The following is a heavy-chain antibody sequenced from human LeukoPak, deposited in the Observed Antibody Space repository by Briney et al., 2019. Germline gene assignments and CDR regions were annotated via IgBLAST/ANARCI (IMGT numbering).Heavy chain of an antibody. D-gene: IGHD3-22*01. V-gene: IGHV4-34*01. CDR2: INDSGST. CDR1: GGSFSDYY. CDR3: ARGPPRVFGTSGFYYNY. Sequence: SETLSLTCAVYGGSFSDYYWSWIRQPPGKGLEWIGEINDSGSTNYNTSLTSRVTMSADTSKNPFSLKLSSVTAADTAVYYCARGPPRVFGTSGFYYNYWGQGTRVTVSS. J-gene: IGHJ4*02.